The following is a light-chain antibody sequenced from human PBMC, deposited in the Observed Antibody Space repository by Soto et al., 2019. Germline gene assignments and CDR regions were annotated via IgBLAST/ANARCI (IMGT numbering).Light chain of an antibody. V-gene: IGLV2-8*01. Sequence: HCVLNQPPSAYGSPGQSVTISCTGTKSDIGVYDFVSWYQHHPGKAPRLIIYEVVQRPSGVPDRFSGSKSGNTASLTVSGLQAADEADYFCKSYAGSNTYVFGSGTKVTVL. CDR1: KSDIGVYDF. CDR2: EVV. J-gene: IGLJ1*01. CDR3: KSYAGSNTYV.